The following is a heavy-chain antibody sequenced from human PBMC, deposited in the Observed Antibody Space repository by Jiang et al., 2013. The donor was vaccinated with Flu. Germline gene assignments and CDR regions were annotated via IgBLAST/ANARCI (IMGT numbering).Heavy chain of an antibody. CDR1: GYTFISYA. CDR3: AAAAGHYYSSAGHYHNSRSPRDAFEI. J-gene: IGHJ3*02. D-gene: IGHD3-22*01. V-gene: IGHV1-3*01. CDR2: INGGNGNT. Sequence: AEVKKPGASVKVSCKTSGYTFISYAMHWVRQAPGQRLEWMGWINGGNGNTEYSQKFQGRVTITRDTSASIAYMELSSLRSEDTAEYYCAAAAGHYYSSAGHYHNSRSPRDAFEIWGQGTTVTVSS.